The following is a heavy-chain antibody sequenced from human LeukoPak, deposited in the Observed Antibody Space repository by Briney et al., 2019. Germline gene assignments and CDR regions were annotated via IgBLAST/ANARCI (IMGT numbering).Heavy chain of an antibody. D-gene: IGHD1-26*01. Sequence: GGSLRLSRAASGFIFSSYSMNWVRQAPGKGLEWVSYISSSSSTIYYADSVKGRFTISRDNAKNSLFLRMNSLRAEDTAVYFCARATWDPNYYYYMDVWGKGTTVTISS. CDR3: ARATWDPNYYYYMDV. CDR2: ISSSSSTI. V-gene: IGHV3-48*04. J-gene: IGHJ6*03. CDR1: GFIFSSYS.